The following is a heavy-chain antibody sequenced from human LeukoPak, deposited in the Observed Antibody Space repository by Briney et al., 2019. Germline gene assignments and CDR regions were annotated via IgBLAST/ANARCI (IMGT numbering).Heavy chain of an antibody. CDR3: ARHIRRVRLVGATIGYFDY. V-gene: IGHV4-39*01. CDR2: INHSGGT. D-gene: IGHD1-26*01. Sequence: SETLSLTCSVSGGSISSSSFYWGWIRQPPGKGLEWIGEINHSGGTNYNPSLKSRVTISVDTSKNQFSLKLSSVTAADTAVYYCARHIRRVRLVGATIGYFDYWGQGTLVTVSS. CDR1: GGSISSSSFY. J-gene: IGHJ4*02.